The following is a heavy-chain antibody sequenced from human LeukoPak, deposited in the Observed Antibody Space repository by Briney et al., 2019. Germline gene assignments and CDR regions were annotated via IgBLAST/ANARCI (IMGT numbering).Heavy chain of an antibody. D-gene: IGHD1-26*01. CDR3: ARISLGAIWGYYYGMDV. CDR1: GYTFTSYG. V-gene: IGHV1-18*01. Sequence: ASVKVPCKASGYTFTSYGISWVRQAPGQGLEWMGWISAYNGNTKSAQKLQGRVTITADESTSTAYMELSSLRSEDTAVFYCARISLGAIWGYYYGMDVWGQGTTVTVSS. CDR2: ISAYNGNT. J-gene: IGHJ6*02.